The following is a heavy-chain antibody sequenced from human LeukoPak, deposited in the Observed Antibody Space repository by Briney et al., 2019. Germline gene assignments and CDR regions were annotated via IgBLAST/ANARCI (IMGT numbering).Heavy chain of an antibody. Sequence: HGGSLRLSRAASGLTVTNTYMTWVREAPGRGLEWVSSIYRGGSTYYTDSVKGRFTISRDTSKNTMYLQMDSLRAEDTATYYCAKGGDSLSFDYCGQGTLVTVSS. D-gene: IGHD6-25*01. V-gene: IGHV3-53*01. CDR3: AKGGDSLSFDY. CDR1: GLTVTNTY. J-gene: IGHJ4*02. CDR2: IYRGGST.